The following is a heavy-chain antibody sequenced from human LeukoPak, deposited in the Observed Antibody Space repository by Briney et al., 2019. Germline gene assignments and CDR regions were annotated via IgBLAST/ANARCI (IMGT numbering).Heavy chain of an antibody. Sequence: ASVKVSCKASGYTFTCYNMHWVRHAPGQGLEWMGWINPNSGGTNYAQKFQGRVTMTRDTSISTAYMELSRLRSDDTAVYYCARKGGVVIPSYYFDYWGQGTLVTVSS. CDR2: INPNSGGT. J-gene: IGHJ4*02. CDR1: GYTFTCYN. V-gene: IGHV1-2*02. CDR3: ARKGGVVIPSYYFDY. D-gene: IGHD3-3*01.